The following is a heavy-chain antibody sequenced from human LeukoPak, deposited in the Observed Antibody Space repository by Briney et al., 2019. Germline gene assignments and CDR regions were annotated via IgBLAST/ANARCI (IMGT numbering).Heavy chain of an antibody. J-gene: IGHJ6*02. CDR2: ISAYNGNT. Sequence: ASVKVSCKASGYTFTSYGISWVRQAPGQGLEWMGWISAYNGNTNYAQKFQGRVTMTRDTSISTAYMELSRLRSDDTAVYYCAAGYSSSWYYYYYGMDVWGQGTTVTVSS. V-gene: IGHV1-18*01. CDR1: GYTFTSYG. CDR3: AAGYSSSWYYYYYGMDV. D-gene: IGHD6-13*01.